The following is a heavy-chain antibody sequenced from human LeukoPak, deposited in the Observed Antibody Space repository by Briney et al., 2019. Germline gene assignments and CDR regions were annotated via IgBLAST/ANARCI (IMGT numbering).Heavy chain of an antibody. CDR1: GFTFSSYS. CDR3: ARGDANWGYYFDY. Sequence: GGSLRLSCAASGFTFSSYSMNWVRQAPGKGLEWVSSISSSSSYIYYADSVKGRFTISRDNAKNSLYLQMNSLGAEDTALYYCARGDANWGYYFDYWGQGTLVTVSS. J-gene: IGHJ4*02. D-gene: IGHD7-27*01. CDR2: ISSSSSYI. V-gene: IGHV3-21*04.